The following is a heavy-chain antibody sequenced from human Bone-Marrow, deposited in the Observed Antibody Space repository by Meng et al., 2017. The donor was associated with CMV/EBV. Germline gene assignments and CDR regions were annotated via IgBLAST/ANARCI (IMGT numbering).Heavy chain of an antibody. V-gene: IGHV1-2*02. D-gene: IGHD3-3*01. CDR2: INPNSGGT. Sequence: ASVKVSCKASGYTFTGYYMHWVRQAPGQGLEWMGWINPNSGGTNYAQKFQGRVTMTRDTSISTAYMELSRLRSDDTAVYYCARDYPTSYDFWSGDYYYYGMDVWGQGTTVIVSS. CDR1: GYTFTGYY. J-gene: IGHJ6*02. CDR3: ARDYPTSYDFWSGDYYYYGMDV.